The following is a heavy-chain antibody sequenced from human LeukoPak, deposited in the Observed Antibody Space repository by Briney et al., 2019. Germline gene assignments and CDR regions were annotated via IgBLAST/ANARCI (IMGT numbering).Heavy chain of an antibody. CDR1: GGSISSGDYY. J-gene: IGHJ4*02. CDR2: IYYSGST. Sequence: PSETLSLTCTVSGGSISSGDYYWSWIRQPPGKGLEWIGYIYYSGSTYYNPSLKSRVTISVDTSKNQFSLKLSSVTAADTAVYYCAMRERLAAAFDYWGQGTLVTVSS. D-gene: IGHD6-13*01. V-gene: IGHV4-30-4*01. CDR3: AMRERLAAAFDY.